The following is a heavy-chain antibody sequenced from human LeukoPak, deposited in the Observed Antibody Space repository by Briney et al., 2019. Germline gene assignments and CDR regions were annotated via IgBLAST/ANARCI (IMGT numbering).Heavy chain of an antibody. CDR3: ARGITFGGVIEY. D-gene: IGHD3-16*02. J-gene: IGHJ4*02. V-gene: IGHV4-59*12. CDR2: IYYSGST. CDR1: GGSMTSYY. Sequence: SETLSLTCTVSGGSMTSYYWSWIRQPPGKGLEWIGSIYYSGSTNYNPSLKSRVTISVDTSKHQFSLKLSSVTAADTAVYYCARGITFGGVIEYWGQGTLVTVSS.